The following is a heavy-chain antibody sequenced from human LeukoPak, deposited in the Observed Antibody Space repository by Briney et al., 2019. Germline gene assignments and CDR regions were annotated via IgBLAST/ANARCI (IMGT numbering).Heavy chain of an antibody. V-gene: IGHV3-21*01. CDR2: ISSSSSYI. Sequence: GGSLRLSCAASGFTFSNHGMNWVRQAPGKGLEWVSSISSSSSYIYYADSVKGRFTISRDNAKNSLYLQMNSLRAEDTAVYYCARLYDGSAYHADHFDYWGQGTLVIVSS. CDR3: ARLYDGSAYHADHFDY. J-gene: IGHJ4*02. CDR1: GFTFSNHG. D-gene: IGHD3-22*01.